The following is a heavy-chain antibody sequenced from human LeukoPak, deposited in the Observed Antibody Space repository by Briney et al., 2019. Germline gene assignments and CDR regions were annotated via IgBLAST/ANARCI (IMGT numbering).Heavy chain of an antibody. CDR2: IHTSGST. V-gene: IGHV4-4*07. J-gene: IGHJ4*02. CDR3: AGGTEVLVGRSWDF. D-gene: IGHD4/OR15-4a*01. Sequence: SETLSLTCTVSGGSISSYYWTWIRQPAGKGLEWIGRIHTSGSTNHNPSLKSRVTMSVDTSNNQFSLKLSSVTAADTAVYYCAGGTEVLVGRSWDFWGKGTLVTVS. CDR1: GGSISSYY.